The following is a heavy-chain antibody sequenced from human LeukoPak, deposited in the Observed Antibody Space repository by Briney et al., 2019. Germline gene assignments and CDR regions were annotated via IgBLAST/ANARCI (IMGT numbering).Heavy chain of an antibody. Sequence: KTSETLSLTCTVSGGSISSYYWSWIRQPPGKGLEWIGYIYYSGSTYYNPSLKSRVTISVDTSKNQFSLKLSSMTAADTAVYYCARSYGNYNYWGQGTLVTVSS. CDR3: ARSYGNYNY. V-gene: IGHV4-59*08. J-gene: IGHJ4*02. D-gene: IGHD4-11*01. CDR2: IYYSGST. CDR1: GGSISSYY.